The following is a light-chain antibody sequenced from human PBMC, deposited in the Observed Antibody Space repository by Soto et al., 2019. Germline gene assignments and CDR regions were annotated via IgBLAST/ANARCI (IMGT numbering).Light chain of an antibody. Sequence: ETVMTQSPATLSVSPGGRATLSCRASQSISDTLAWYQQKPGQAPRLLIHGASTRATGFPARFSGSGSGTDFTLTISSLQSDDIAIYYCQQYNNWPWTFGQGTKVEIK. CDR1: QSISDT. V-gene: IGKV3-15*01. J-gene: IGKJ1*01. CDR3: QQYNNWPWT. CDR2: GAS.